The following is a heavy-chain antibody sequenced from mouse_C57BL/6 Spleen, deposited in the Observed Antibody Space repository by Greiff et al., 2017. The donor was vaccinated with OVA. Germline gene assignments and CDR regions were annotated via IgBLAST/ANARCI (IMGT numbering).Heavy chain of an antibody. Sequence: VHVQQSGAELVKPWASVKLSCTASGFTFTDYYMHWVKQRPEQGLEWIGRIYPEDGATKYAPKFPGQATITADTSSNTAYQQLSGLTSVATAVYYGATERAQAAKGFAYWGEGTLVTVSA. CDR3: ATERAQAAKGFAY. J-gene: IGHJ3*01. CDR1: GFTFTDYY. CDR2: IYPEDGAT. D-gene: IGHD3-2*02. V-gene: IGHV14-2*01.